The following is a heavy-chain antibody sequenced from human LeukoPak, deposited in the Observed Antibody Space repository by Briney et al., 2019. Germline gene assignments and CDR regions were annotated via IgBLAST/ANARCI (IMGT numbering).Heavy chain of an antibody. J-gene: IGHJ4*02. CDR1: GLTVSSNY. D-gene: IGHD5-24*01. Sequence: GGSLRLSCAASGLTVSSNYMSWVRQAPGKGLEWVSLIYSGGSTYYADSVKGRFTISRDNSKNTLYLQTNSLSAEDTAVYYCARTFVSGDGYKVGYFDYWGQGTLVTVSS. CDR3: ARTFVSGDGYKVGYFDY. V-gene: IGHV3-53*01. CDR2: IYSGGST.